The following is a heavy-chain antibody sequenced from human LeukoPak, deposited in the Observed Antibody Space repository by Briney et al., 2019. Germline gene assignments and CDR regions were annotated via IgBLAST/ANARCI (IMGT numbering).Heavy chain of an antibody. V-gene: IGHV4-59*08. D-gene: IGHD4-17*01. Sequence: SETLSLTCTVSGGSISSYFWSWIRQPPGKGLEWIGYIDYSGSTNYSPSLKSRVTISVDTSKNQFSLKLSSVTAADTAVYYCASGNGDSYAFDIWGQGTMVTVSS. J-gene: IGHJ3*02. CDR3: ASGNGDSYAFDI. CDR2: IDYSGST. CDR1: GGSISSYF.